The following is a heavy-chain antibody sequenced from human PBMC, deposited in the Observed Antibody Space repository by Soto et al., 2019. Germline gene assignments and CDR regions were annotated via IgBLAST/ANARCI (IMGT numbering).Heavy chain of an antibody. D-gene: IGHD6-19*01. CDR2: ISYDGSNK. J-gene: IGHJ4*02. CDR3: AKGVAGGYYFDY. Sequence: QVQLVESGGGVVQPGRSLRLSCAASGFTFSSYGMHWVRQAPGKGLEWVAVISYDGSNKYYADSMKGRFTISRDNSKNTLYLQMNSLRAEDTAVYYCAKGVAGGYYFDYWGQGTLVTVSS. CDR1: GFTFSSYG. V-gene: IGHV3-30*18.